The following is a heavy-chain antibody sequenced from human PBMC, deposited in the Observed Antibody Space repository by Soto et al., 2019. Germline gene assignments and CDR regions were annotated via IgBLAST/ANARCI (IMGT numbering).Heavy chain of an antibody. CDR1: GGTLSNYG. Sequence: QGQLVQSGAEVKKPGSSVKVSCKASGGTLSNYGFSWVRQAPGQGLEWMGAFIPIFETAKYAQKFQGRVTITADEATSTGDMELSSLRDEDTAVYHCARVGYNNNGHMDWLDPWGQGTLVTVSS. V-gene: IGHV1-69*01. CDR3: ARVGYNNNGHMDWLDP. CDR2: FIPIFETA. D-gene: IGHD1-20*01. J-gene: IGHJ5*02.